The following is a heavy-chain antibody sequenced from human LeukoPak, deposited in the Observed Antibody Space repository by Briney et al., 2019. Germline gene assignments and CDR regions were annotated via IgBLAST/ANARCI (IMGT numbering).Heavy chain of an antibody. CDR3: ARGDSSSWSVFDY. Sequence: GGSLRLSCAASGFTVGSKYMSWVRQAPGKGLEWVSVIYSGGSTYYADSVKGRFTISRHNSKNTLYLQMNSLRAEDTAVYYCARGDSSSWSVFDYWGQGTLVPVSS. CDR2: IYSGGST. J-gene: IGHJ4*02. D-gene: IGHD6-13*01. V-gene: IGHV3-53*04. CDR1: GFTVGSKY.